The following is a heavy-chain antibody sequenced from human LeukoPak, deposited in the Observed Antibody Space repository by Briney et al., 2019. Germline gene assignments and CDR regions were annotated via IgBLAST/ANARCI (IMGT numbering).Heavy chain of an antibody. J-gene: IGHJ5*02. D-gene: IGHD6-19*01. CDR2: IIPIFGTA. CDR1: GGTFSSYA. CDR3: ARDAGYSSGWYSDP. V-gene: IGHV1-69*01. Sequence: GSSEKVSCKASGGTFSSYAISWVRQAPGQGLEWMGGIIPIFGTANYAQKFQGRVTITADESTSTAYMELSSLRSEDTAVYYCARDAGYSSGWYSDPWGQGTLVTVSS.